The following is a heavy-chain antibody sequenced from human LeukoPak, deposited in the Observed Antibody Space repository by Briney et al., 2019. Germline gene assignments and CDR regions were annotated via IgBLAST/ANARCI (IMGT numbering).Heavy chain of an antibody. V-gene: IGHV4-61*09. Sequence: PSETLSLTCTVSGGSISRGSYYWSWIRQPAGKGLEWIGHIYTSGSTNYNPSLKSRVTISVDTSKNQFSLKLTSVTAADTAVYSCARARGSSSGPRIDNWFDPWGQGTLVTVAS. J-gene: IGHJ5*02. D-gene: IGHD6-6*01. CDR3: ARARGSSSGPRIDNWFDP. CDR2: IYTSGST. CDR1: GGSISRGSYY.